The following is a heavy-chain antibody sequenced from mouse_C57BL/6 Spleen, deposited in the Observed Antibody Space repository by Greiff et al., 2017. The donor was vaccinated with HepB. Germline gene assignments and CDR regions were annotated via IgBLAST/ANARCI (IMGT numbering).Heavy chain of an antibody. V-gene: IGHV5-17*01. J-gene: IGHJ4*01. CDR1: GFTFSDYG. CDR2: ISSGSSTI. Sequence: EVKLVESGGGLVKPGGSLKLSCAASGFTFSDYGMHWVRQAPEKGLEWVAYISSGSSTIYYADTVKGRFTISRDNAKNTRFLQMASLRSEDTAMYYCAWPSMDYWGQGTSVTVSS. CDR3: AWPSMDY.